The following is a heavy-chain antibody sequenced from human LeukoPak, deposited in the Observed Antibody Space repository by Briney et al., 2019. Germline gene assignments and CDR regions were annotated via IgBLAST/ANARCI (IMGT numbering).Heavy chain of an antibody. J-gene: IGHJ3*02. CDR2: IYTSGST. V-gene: IGHV4-61*02. CDR1: GGSISSGSYY. Sequence: SETLSLTCTVSGGSISSGSYYWSWIRQPAGKGLEWIGRIYTSGSTNYNPSLKSRVTISVDTSKSQFSLKLSSVTAADTAVYYCARAEGVRGAFDIWGQGTMVTVSS. D-gene: IGHD1-14*01. CDR3: ARAEGVRGAFDI.